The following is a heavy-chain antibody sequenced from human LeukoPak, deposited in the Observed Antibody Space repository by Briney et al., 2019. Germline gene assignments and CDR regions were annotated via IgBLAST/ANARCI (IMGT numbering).Heavy chain of an antibody. V-gene: IGHV3-23*01. CDR2: ISGSGSTT. CDR1: VFTFSSYS. Sequence: GGSLRLSCAASVFTFSSYSMTWVRQAPGKGLEGVSAISGSGSTTYFADSVRGRFTISRDNAKNTVYLQMNGLRAEDTAVYYCVKASVAAAGNTWFYYHGMDVWGQGTTVTVSS. D-gene: IGHD6-13*01. CDR3: VKASVAAAGNTWFYYHGMDV. J-gene: IGHJ6*02.